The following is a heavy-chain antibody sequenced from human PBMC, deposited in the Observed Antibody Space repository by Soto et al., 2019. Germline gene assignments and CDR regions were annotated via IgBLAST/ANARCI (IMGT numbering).Heavy chain of an antibody. CDR3: ARGIRNYYGTDY. D-gene: IGHD3-10*01. Sequence: GGSLRLSCGASGFTFSSYWMHWVRQGPGEGLVWVSRIMSDGSGTTYADSVKGRFSISRDNAKNMVYLQMNSLRVEDTAVYYCARGIRNYYGTDYWGQGILVTVSS. V-gene: IGHV3-74*01. CDR2: IMSDGSGT. J-gene: IGHJ4*02. CDR1: GFTFSSYW.